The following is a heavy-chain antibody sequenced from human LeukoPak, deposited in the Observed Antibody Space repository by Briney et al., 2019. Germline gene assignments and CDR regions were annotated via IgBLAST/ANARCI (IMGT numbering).Heavy chain of an antibody. CDR3: ARSRKQLLSPYFDY. J-gene: IGHJ4*02. CDR2: VLHSGLT. D-gene: IGHD6-19*01. V-gene: IGHV4-34*12. CDR1: GGSFSGYY. Sequence: PSETLSLTCAVYGGSFSGYYWSWIRQPPGKELEWIGYVLHSGLTNYNPSLRGRVTISRDMSKNQFSLDLTSVTAADTAVYYCARSRKQLLSPYFDYWGQGHLVSVSS.